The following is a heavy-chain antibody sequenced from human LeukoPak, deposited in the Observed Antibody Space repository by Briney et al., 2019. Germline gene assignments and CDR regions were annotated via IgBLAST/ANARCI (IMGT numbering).Heavy chain of an antibody. Sequence: PSETLSLTCTVSGGSISSYYWNWIRQPPGKGLEWIGYIYYSGSTNYNPSLKSRVTISVDTSKNQFSLKLSSVTAADTAVYYCARGGWYPESFQHWGQGALVAVSS. J-gene: IGHJ1*01. V-gene: IGHV4-59*01. CDR2: IYYSGST. D-gene: IGHD6-19*01. CDR1: GGSISSYY. CDR3: ARGGWYPESFQH.